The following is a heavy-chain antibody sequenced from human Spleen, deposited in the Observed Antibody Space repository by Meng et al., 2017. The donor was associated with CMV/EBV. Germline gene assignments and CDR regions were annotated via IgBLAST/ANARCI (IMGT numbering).Heavy chain of an antibody. CDR3: ARESRNWNQGGFDY. Sequence: QRPLRRWGAGLFKPSEPLSLPCAVYGGSFSGYYWSWIRQPPGKGLEWIGEINHSGSTNYNPSLKSRVTISVDTSKNQFSLKLSSVTAADTAVYYCARESRNWNQGGFDYWGQGTLVTVSS. D-gene: IGHD1-20*01. CDR1: GGSFSGYY. J-gene: IGHJ4*02. CDR2: INHSGST. V-gene: IGHV4-34*01.